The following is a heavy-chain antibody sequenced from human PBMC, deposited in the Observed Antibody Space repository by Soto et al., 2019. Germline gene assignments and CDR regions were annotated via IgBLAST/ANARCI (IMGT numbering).Heavy chain of an antibody. CDR2: IIPIFGTA. D-gene: IGHD2-8*01. CDR1: GGTFSSYA. Sequence: GASVKVSCKASGGTFSSYAISWVRQAPGQGLEWMGGIIPIFGTANYAQKFQGRVTITADESTSTAYMELSSLRSEDTAVYYCARGGGLVVPAAKSTYCTNGVCYPNYYYGMDVWGQGTTVTVSS. V-gene: IGHV1-69*13. CDR3: ARGGGLVVPAAKSTYCTNGVCYPNYYYGMDV. J-gene: IGHJ6*02.